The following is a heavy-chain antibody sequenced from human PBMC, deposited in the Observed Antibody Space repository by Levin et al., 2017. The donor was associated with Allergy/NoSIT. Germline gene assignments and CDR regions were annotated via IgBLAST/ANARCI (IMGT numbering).Heavy chain of an antibody. CDR2: LSVVGGSA. D-gene: IGHD1-26*01. CDR1: GFIFSDFA. Sequence: PGGSLRLSCSASGFIFSDFAMHWVRQAPGKGLEYVSGLSVVGGSAYYADSVKGRFTIFRDNSKNTLYLQMSSLRAEDTAVYYCVKDRGGIVRDFDYWGRGTLAIVSS. CDR3: VKDRGGIVRDFDY. J-gene: IGHJ4*02. V-gene: IGHV3-64D*06.